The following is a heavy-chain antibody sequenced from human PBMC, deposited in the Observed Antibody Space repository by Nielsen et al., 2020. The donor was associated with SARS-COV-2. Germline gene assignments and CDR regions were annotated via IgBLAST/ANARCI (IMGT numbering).Heavy chain of an antibody. J-gene: IGHJ6*02. CDR2: VGTAGDT. Sequence: GESLKISCAGSQFTVSSNDMHWVRQATGKGLEWVSAVGTAGDTYYLASVKGRFTISRDIASNSLYLQMNSVRAGDTAVYYCVGGNYYYGMDVWGPGTTVTVSS. V-gene: IGHV3-13*01. D-gene: IGHD3-16*01. CDR3: VGGNYYYGMDV. CDR1: QFTVSSND.